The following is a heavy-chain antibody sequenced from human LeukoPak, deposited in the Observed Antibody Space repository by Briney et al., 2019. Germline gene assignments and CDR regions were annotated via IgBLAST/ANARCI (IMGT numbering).Heavy chain of an antibody. V-gene: IGHV3-23*01. Sequence: GGSLRLSCAASGFIFSSYAMSWVRQAPGKGLEWVSAISGSGGTTYYADSVKGRFTISRDNSKNTLYLQMNSLRAEDTAVYYCAKDSLGGSGPDWGQGTMVTVSS. CDR3: AKDSLGGSGPD. J-gene: IGHJ3*01. D-gene: IGHD3-10*01. CDR2: ISGSGGTT. CDR1: GFIFSSYA.